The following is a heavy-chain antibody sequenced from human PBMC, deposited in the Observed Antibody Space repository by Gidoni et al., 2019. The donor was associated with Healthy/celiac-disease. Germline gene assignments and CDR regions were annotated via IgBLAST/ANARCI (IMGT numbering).Heavy chain of an antibody. CDR2: IYYSGST. D-gene: IGHD2-8*01. CDR1: GCSISSYY. CDR3: ARDKFVLNDAFDI. J-gene: IGHJ3*02. V-gene: IGHV4-59*01. Sequence: QLPLQESRPGLVKPSETLSLTCTVSGCSISSYYWSWIRQHPGKGLEWIGYIYYSGSTNYNPTLKSRVTISVETSKNKFYLKLSSVTAADTAVYYCARDKFVLNDAFDIWGQGTMVTVSS.